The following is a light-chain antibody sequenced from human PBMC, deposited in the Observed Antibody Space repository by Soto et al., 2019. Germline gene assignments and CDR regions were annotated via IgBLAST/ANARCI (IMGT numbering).Light chain of an antibody. CDR3: QQYNNWPWT. J-gene: IGKJ1*01. V-gene: IGKV3-15*01. CDR1: QSVSSN. CDR2: GAS. Sequence: EIGMTQSPATLSVSPGERATLSCRASQSVSSNLAWYQQKPGQAPRLLIYGASTRATGIPARFSGSGSGTEFTRTISSLQSEDFAVYYCQQYNNWPWTFGKGTKVEIK.